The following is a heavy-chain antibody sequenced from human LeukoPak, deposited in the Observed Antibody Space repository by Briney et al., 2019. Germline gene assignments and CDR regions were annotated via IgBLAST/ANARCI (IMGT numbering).Heavy chain of an antibody. CDR1: GYTFTSYS. V-gene: IGHV1-46*01. Sequence: ASVKVSCKASGYTFTSYSMHWVRQAPGQGLEWMGIINPSGGSTSYAQKFQGRVTMTRDTSTSTVYMELSSLRSEDTAVYYCARTYYYGSGSYSEYYFDYWGQGTLVTVSS. D-gene: IGHD3-10*01. CDR3: ARTYYYGSGSYSEYYFDY. CDR2: INPSGGST. J-gene: IGHJ4*02.